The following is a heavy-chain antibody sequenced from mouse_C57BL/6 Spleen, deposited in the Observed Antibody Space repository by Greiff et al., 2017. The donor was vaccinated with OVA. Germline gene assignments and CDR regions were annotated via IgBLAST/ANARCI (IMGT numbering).Heavy chain of an antibody. CDR2: IRSKSNNYAT. D-gene: IGHD4-1*01. V-gene: IGHV10-1*01. CDR1: GFSFNTYA. J-gene: IGHJ3*01. Sequence: EVKLVESGGGLVQPKGSLKLSCAASGFSFNTYAMNWVRQAPGKGLEWVARIRSKSNNYATYYADSVKDRFTISRDDSESMLYMRMNNLKTEDTAMYDCVRQGSNWDGGFAYWGQGTLVTVSA. CDR3: VRQGSNWDGGFAY.